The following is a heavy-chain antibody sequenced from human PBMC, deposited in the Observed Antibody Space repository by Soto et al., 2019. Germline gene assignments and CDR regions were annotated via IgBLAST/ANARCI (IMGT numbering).Heavy chain of an antibody. CDR2: ISSSSSTI. J-gene: IGHJ4*02. D-gene: IGHD3-3*01. V-gene: IGHV3-48*02. CDR3: AREHDFWSGYSVYYFDY. CDR1: GFTFSSYS. Sequence: GGSLRLSCAASGFTFSSYSMNWVRQAPGKGLEWVSYISSSSSTIYYADSVKGRFTISRDNAKNSLYLQMNSLRDEDTAVYYCAREHDFWSGYSVYYFDYWGQGTLVTVSS.